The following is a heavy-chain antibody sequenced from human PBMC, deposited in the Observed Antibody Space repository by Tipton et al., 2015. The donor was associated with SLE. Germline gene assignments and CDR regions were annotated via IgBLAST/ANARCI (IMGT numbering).Heavy chain of an antibody. V-gene: IGHV4-4*07. CDR3: ARGGVVGASDAFDI. J-gene: IGHJ3*02. Sequence: TLSLTCTVSGGSISSYYWSWIRQPARKGLEWIGRIYTSGSTNYNPSLKSRVTMSVDTSKNQFSLKLSSVTAADTAVYYCARGGVVGASDAFDIWGQGTMVTVSS. CDR1: GGSISSYY. D-gene: IGHD1-26*01. CDR2: IYTSGST.